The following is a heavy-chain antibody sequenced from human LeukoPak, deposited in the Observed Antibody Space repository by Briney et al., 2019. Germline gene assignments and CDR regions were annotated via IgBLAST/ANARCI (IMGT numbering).Heavy chain of an antibody. V-gene: IGHV4-59*01. Sequence: SETLSLTCAVSGGSLSNYYWTWIRQPPGKGLEWIAYIYYSGSTNYNPSLKSRVTISVDTSKNQFSLKLSSVTAADTAVYYCAREPAAALFLPGSYFDYWGQGTLVPVSS. CDR3: AREPAAALFLPGSYFDY. CDR1: GGSLSNYY. J-gene: IGHJ4*02. CDR2: IYYSGST. D-gene: IGHD6-13*01.